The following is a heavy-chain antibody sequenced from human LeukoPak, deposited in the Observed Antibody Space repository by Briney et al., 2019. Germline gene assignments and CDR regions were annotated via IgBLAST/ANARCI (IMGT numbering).Heavy chain of an antibody. CDR3: ARDGGDWYFDL. J-gene: IGHJ2*01. V-gene: IGHV4-59*01. CDR2: IYYSGGT. D-gene: IGHD3-16*01. Sequence: SETLSLTCTVSGSSISNNYWSWIRQPPGKGLEWIGYIYYSGGTNYNPSLKSRVTISVDTSKNQFSLKLTSVTAADTAVYYCARDGGDWYFDLWGRGTLVTVSS. CDR1: GSSISNNY.